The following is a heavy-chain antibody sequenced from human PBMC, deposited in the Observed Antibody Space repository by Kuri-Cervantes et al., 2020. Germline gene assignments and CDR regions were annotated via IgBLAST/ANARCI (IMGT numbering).Heavy chain of an antibody. CDR1: GASISSSSYY. CDR2: INHSGST. V-gene: IGHV4-39*07. Sequence: SETLSLTCAVSGASISSSSYYWGWIRQPPGKGLEWIGEINHSGSTNYNPSLKSRVTISVDTSKNQFSLKLSSVTAADTAVYYCATEGYCSGGSCNYWGQGTLVTVSS. J-gene: IGHJ4*02. CDR3: ATEGYCSGGSCNY. D-gene: IGHD2-15*01.